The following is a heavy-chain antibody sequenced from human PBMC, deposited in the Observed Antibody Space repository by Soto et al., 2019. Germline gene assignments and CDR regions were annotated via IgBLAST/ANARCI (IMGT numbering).Heavy chain of an antibody. CDR2: IYHSGST. CDR1: GGSISSGGYS. V-gene: IGHV4-30-2*01. CDR3: ARKAGSRGYCSGGSCYNWFDP. J-gene: IGHJ5*02. Sequence: SETLSLTCAVSGGSISSGGYSWSWIRQPPGKGLEWIGYIYHSGSTYYNPSLNSRVTISVDRSKNQFSLKLSSVTAADTAVYYCARKAGSRGYCSGGSCYNWFDPWGQGTLVTVSS. D-gene: IGHD2-15*01.